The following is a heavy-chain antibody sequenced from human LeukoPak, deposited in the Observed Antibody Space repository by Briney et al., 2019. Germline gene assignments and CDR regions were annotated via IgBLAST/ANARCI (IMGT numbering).Heavy chain of an antibody. V-gene: IGHV1-18*01. CDR3: ARVPYYYDSSGYFDWFDP. CDR1: GYTFTSYG. CDR2: ISAYNGNT. Sequence: ASVKVSCKASGYTFTSYGISWVRQAPGQGLEWMGWISAYNGNTNYAQKLQGRVTMTTDTSTSTAYMELRSLRPDDTAVYYCARVPYYYDSSGYFDWFDPWGQGTLVTVSS. J-gene: IGHJ5*02. D-gene: IGHD3-22*01.